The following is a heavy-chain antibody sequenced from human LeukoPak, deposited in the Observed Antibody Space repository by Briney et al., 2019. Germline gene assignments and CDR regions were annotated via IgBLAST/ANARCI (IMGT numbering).Heavy chain of an antibody. CDR3: ARHRLYGDYPHAFDI. J-gene: IGHJ3*02. Sequence: PSETLSLTCAVYGGSFSGYYWSWIRQPPGKGLEWIGEINHSGSTYYNPSLKSRVTISVDTSKNQFSLKLSSVTAADTAVYYCARHRLYGDYPHAFDIWGQGTMVTVSS. D-gene: IGHD4-17*01. CDR1: GGSFSGYY. CDR2: INHSGST. V-gene: IGHV4-34*01.